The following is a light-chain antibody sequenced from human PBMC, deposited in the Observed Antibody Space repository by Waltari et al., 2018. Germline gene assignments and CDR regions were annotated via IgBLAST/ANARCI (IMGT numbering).Light chain of an antibody. CDR2: DTS. CDR3: QQRNTWPLT. V-gene: IGKV3-11*01. J-gene: IGKJ4*01. CDR1: QSVGRH. Sequence: EIVLTQSPATLYLSPGERATLSCRASQSVGRHLAWFQQKPGQAPRLLIFDTSSRATGMPGRCSGSGSGTDFTLTIAGLEPEDFAVYYCQQRNTWPLTFGGGTKVEIK.